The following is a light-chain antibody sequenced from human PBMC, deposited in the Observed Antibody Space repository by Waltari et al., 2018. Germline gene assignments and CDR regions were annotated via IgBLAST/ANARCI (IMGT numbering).Light chain of an antibody. CDR1: TSNIGSNY. CDR3: AVWDDSLSGWV. J-gene: IGLJ3*02. Sequence: QSVLPQPPSASGTPGQRVTIFCSGSTSNIGSNYVYWYQHLPGTAPKVLIYRNNQRPSGVPDRFSGSKSDTSASLAISGLRSEDDAHYYCAVWDDSLSGWVFGGGTKVTVL. CDR2: RNN. V-gene: IGLV1-47*01.